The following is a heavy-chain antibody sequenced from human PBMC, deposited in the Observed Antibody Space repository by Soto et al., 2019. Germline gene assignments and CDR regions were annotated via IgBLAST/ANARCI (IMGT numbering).Heavy chain of an antibody. V-gene: IGHV1-69*01. Sequence: QVQLVQAGAELKKPGSSVNVSCKASGGTFSNNAIIWVRQAPGQGLEWMGGIIPLFGTPRYAQNFQGRLTITADESSRTAYMQLNFLRSEDTAVYYCASPAEPLDTAMLKGLAHWGQGSLVTVSS. D-gene: IGHD5-18*01. J-gene: IGHJ4*02. CDR1: GGTFSNNA. CDR2: IIPLFGTP. CDR3: ASPAEPLDTAMLKGLAH.